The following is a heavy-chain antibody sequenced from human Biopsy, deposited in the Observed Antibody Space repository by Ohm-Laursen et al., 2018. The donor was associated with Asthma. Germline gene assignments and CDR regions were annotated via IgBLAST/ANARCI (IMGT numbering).Heavy chain of an antibody. J-gene: IGHJ6*02. Sequence: SLRLSCAASGFSFSEFVMHWVRQAPGQGLEWVAVISYDGRTTYYAGSVEGRLTISRDNAKNTLSLQMNSLSAADTAVYYCARAYSSGWTRGMDVWGQGTTVIVSS. D-gene: IGHD6-19*01. CDR1: GFSFSEFV. CDR2: ISYDGRTT. V-gene: IGHV3-30*03. CDR3: ARAYSSGWTRGMDV.